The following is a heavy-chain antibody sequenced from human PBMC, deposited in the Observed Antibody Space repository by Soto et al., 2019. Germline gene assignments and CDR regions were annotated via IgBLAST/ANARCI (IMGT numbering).Heavy chain of an antibody. D-gene: IGHD3-22*01. V-gene: IGHV4-39*01. CDR2: RYDDAST. Sequence: QLQLQESGPGLVKPSETLSLSCSVSGDSIRNRNYYWAWIRQPPGKGLEWIVSRYDDASTFYNPPIKRRLTLSIDTSKKQLSLKVTAVTAADTSVYYSARGIYLGPSGYSLDFWGQGTLVTVSS. J-gene: IGHJ4*02. CDR3: ARGIYLGPSGYSLDF. CDR1: GDSIRNRNYY.